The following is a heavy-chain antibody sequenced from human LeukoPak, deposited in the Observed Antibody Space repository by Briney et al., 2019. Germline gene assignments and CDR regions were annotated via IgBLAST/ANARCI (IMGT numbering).Heavy chain of an antibody. D-gene: IGHD3-10*01. Sequence: SETLSLTCAVYGGSFSGYYRSWIRQPPGKGLEWIGEINHSGSTNYNPSLKSRVTISVDTSKNQFSLKLSSVTAADTAVYYCARGSNYYDSGKGWFDPWGQGTLVTVSS. CDR1: GGSFSGYY. V-gene: IGHV4-34*01. J-gene: IGHJ5*02. CDR3: ARGSNYYDSGKGWFDP. CDR2: INHSGST.